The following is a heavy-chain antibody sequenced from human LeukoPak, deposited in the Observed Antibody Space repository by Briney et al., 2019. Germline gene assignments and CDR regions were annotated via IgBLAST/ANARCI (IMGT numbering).Heavy chain of an antibody. CDR1: AFTVSCYD. V-gene: IGHV3-23*01. Sequence: TAGSLRGSGAASAFTVSCYDWGWLGQAPGKGLEGVSVISGSGGSTYYADSVKGRFTISRDNSKNTLYLQMNSLRAKDTAVYYCAKGNEQWLVHYWGQGALVTVSS. CDR2: ISGSGGST. D-gene: IGHD6-19*01. J-gene: IGHJ4*02. CDR3: AKGNEQWLVHY.